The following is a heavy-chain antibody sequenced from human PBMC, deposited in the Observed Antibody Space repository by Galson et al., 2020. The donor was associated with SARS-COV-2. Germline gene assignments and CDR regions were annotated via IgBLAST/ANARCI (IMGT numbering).Heavy chain of an antibody. CDR3: AKFIGAGPQEGVDY. Sequence: GESLKISCAASGFTFSSYGMHWVRQAPGKGLEWVAFIRYDGSNKYYADSVKGRFTISRDNSKNTLYLQMNSLRAEDTAVYYCAKFIGAGPQEGVDYWGQGTLVTVSS. V-gene: IGHV3-30*02. CDR2: IRYDGSNK. D-gene: IGHD3-16*01. J-gene: IGHJ4*02. CDR1: GFTFSSYG.